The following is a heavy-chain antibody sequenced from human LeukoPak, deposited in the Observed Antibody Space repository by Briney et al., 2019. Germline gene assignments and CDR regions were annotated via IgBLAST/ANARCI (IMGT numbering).Heavy chain of an antibody. CDR2: VYYSGTT. CDR3: ARDHGDRDSSGYYFDY. D-gene: IGHD3-22*01. J-gene: IGHJ4*02. V-gene: IGHV4-39*07. CDR1: GDSISLSFYY. Sequence: PSETLSLTCSVSGDSISLSFYYWGWIRQPPGKALEWIGSVYYSGTTSYNPSLKSRVTISVDMSKNHFSLRLRSVTAADTAVYYCARDHGDRDSSGYYFDYWGQGTLVTVSS.